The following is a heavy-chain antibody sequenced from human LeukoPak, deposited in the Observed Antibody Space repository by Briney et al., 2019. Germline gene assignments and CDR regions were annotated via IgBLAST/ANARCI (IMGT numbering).Heavy chain of an antibody. V-gene: IGHV3-30*02. CDR3: VKEPGDLGQGGFEI. Sequence: PGGSLRLTCAGSGFDFNTFIMHWVRQGTGKGLEGLTFLRAGGPYGTEKFYADSVKGRFTISTDTSKNTLFLQMNSLRPEDTAVYYCVKEPGDLGQGGFEIWGQGTTVTVS. D-gene: IGHD7-27*01. J-gene: IGHJ3*02. CDR1: GFDFNTFI. CDR2: LRAGGPYGTEK.